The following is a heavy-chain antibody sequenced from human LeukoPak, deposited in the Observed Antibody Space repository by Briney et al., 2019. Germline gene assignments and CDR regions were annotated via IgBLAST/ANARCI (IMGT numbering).Heavy chain of an antibody. CDR3: ARNIRRDGHNYRLAFDI. J-gene: IGHJ3*02. V-gene: IGHV4-59*08. CDR1: GGSISSYY. D-gene: IGHD3-16*02. Sequence: PSETLSLTCTVSGGSISSYYWSWIRQPPGKGLEWIGYIYYSGSTNYNPSLKSRVTISVDTSKNQFSLKLSSVTAADTAVYYCARNIRRDGHNYRLAFDIWGQGTMVTVSS. CDR2: IYYSGST.